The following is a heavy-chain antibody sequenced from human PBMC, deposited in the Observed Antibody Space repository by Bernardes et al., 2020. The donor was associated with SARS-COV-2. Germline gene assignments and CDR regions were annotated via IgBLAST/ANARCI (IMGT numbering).Heavy chain of an antibody. D-gene: IGHD1-26*01. Sequence: GGSLRLSCAASGFSFSSYSMNWVRQAPGKGLEWVSYISSSSSIIYYADSVRGRFTISRDNAKNSLYLQMNSLRAEDTAVYYCARDHPRGYFLFDYWGQGTLVTVSS. J-gene: IGHJ4*02. CDR1: GFSFSSYS. CDR2: ISSSSSII. CDR3: ARDHPRGYFLFDY. V-gene: IGHV3-48*01.